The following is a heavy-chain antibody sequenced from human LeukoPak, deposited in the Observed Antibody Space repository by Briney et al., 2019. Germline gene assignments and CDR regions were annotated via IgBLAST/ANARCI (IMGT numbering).Heavy chain of an antibody. J-gene: IGHJ4*02. CDR1: GFTFSSYG. Sequence: GGSLRLSCAASGFTFSSYGMHWVRQAPGKGLEWVAFIRYDGSNKYYADSVKGRFTISRDNSKNTLYLQMNSLRAEDTAVYYCAKDVSHSRGWYGDYWGQGTLVTVSS. CDR2: IRYDGSNK. CDR3: AKDVSHSRGWYGDY. V-gene: IGHV3-30*02. D-gene: IGHD6-19*01.